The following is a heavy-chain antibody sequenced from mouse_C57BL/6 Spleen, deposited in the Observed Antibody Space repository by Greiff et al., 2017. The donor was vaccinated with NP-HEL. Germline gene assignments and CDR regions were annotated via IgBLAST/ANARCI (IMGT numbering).Heavy chain of an antibody. J-gene: IGHJ3*01. CDR2: IDPSDSYT. V-gene: IGHV1-50*01. CDR1: GYTFTSYW. CDR3: ARRGLDGSSGAY. D-gene: IGHD1-1*01. Sequence: QVQLQQPGAELVKPGASVKLSCKASGYTFTSYWMQWVKQRPGQGLEWIGEIDPSDSYTNYNQKFKGKATLTVDTSSSTAYMQLSSLTSEDSAVYYCARRGLDGSSGAYWGQGTLVTVSA.